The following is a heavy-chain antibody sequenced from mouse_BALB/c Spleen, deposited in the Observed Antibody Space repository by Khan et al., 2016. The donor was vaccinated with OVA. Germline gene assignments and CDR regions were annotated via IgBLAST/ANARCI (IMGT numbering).Heavy chain of an antibody. Sequence: QVQLKESGPGLVAPSQSLSITCTVSGFSLTDYGVSWIRQPPGKGLEWLGVIWGGGNTYYNSALRSRLSISKDNYKSQVFLEMSSLQTDDTAMYYCAKGVWSYYYALDYWGQGTSVTVSS. J-gene: IGHJ4*01. CDR2: IWGGGNT. CDR1: GFSLTDYG. CDR3: AKGVWSYYYALDY. V-gene: IGHV2-6-5*01.